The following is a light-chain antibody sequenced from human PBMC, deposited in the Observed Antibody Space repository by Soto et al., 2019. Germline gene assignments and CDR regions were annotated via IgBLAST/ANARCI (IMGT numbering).Light chain of an antibody. CDR1: QGISNY. J-gene: IGKJ3*01. V-gene: IGKV1-9*01. Sequence: IQLTQSPSSLSPSLGHRVTITCRASQGISNYLAWYQQKPGKAPKLLIYSASTLETGVPARFSGSGSGTDFALTISSLQSEDFATYSCQQINDYPLTFGAGTKVDFK. CDR3: QQINDYPLT. CDR2: SAS.